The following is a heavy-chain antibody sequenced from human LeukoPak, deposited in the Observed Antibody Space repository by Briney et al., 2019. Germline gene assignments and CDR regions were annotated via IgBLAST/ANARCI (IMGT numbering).Heavy chain of an antibody. CDR1: GGSISSYY. D-gene: IGHD3-22*01. CDR2: IYYSGST. CDR3: ARLYCYDSSGYSSGDY. V-gene: IGHV4-59*01. Sequence: SETLSLTCTVSGGSISSYYWSWTRQPPGKGLEWIGYIYYSGSTNYNPSLKSRVTISVDTSKDQFSLKLSSVTAADTAVYYCARLYCYDSSGYSSGDYWGQGTLVTVSS. J-gene: IGHJ4*02.